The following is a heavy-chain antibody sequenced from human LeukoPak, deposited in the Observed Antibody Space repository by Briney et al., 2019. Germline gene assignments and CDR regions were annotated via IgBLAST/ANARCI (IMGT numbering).Heavy chain of an antibody. CDR1: GGSISSGGYS. V-gene: IGHV4-30-4*07. CDR3: ARVDDYGDYSMAFDI. J-gene: IGHJ3*02. CDR2: IYYSGST. D-gene: IGHD4-17*01. Sequence: PSETLSLTCAVSGGSISSGGYSWSWIRQPPGKGLEWNGYIYYSGSTYYNPSLKSRVTISVDTSKNQFSLKLSSVTAADTAVYYCARVDDYGDYSMAFDIWGQGTMVTVSS.